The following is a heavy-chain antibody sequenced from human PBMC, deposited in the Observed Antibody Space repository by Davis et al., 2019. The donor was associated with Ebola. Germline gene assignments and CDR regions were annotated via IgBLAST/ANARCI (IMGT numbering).Heavy chain of an antibody. CDR1: GGSFSGYF. V-gene: IGHV4-34*01. CDR2: INHSGST. CDR3: ARVYGDYGGWFDP. D-gene: IGHD4-17*01. Sequence: MPSETLSLTCAVYGGSFSGYFWSWIRQPPGKGLEWIGEINHSGSTNYNPSLKSRVTISVDTSKNQFSLKLSSVTAADTAVYYCARVYGDYGGWFDPWGQGTLVTVSS. J-gene: IGHJ5*02.